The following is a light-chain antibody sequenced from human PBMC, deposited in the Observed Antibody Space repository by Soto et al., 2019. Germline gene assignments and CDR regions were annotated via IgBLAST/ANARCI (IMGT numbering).Light chain of an antibody. CDR1: SSNIGGKS. CDR2: DDD. J-gene: IGLJ1*01. CDR3: GSWDSSLSAYV. Sequence: QSVLTQPPSVSAAPGQRVTISCSGSSSNIGGKSVSWYQQLPGTAPKLLIYDDDKRPSGIPDRYSGSKSGTSATLGITGCQTGDEADYYCGSWDSSLSAYVFGAGTKVTVL. V-gene: IGLV1-51*01.